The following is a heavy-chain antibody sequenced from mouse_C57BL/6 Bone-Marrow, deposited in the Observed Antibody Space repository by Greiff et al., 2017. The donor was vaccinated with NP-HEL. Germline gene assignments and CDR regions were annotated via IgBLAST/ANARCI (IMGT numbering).Heavy chain of an antibody. CDR2: IYPRSGNT. CDR3: ARRPPWFAY. J-gene: IGHJ3*01. V-gene: IGHV1-81*01. CDR1: GYTFTNYG. Sequence: VQLQQSGPELAKPGASVKLSCKASGYTFTNYGISWVKQRTGQGLEWIGEIYPRSGNTYYNEKFKGKATLTADKSSSTAYMELRSLTSEDSAVYFCARRPPWFAYWGQGTLVTVSA.